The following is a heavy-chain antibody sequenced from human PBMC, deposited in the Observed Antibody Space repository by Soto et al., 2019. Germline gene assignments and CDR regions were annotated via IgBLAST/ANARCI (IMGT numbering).Heavy chain of an antibody. CDR2: IYYSGST. J-gene: IGHJ5*02. Sequence: TSETLSLTCTVSGGSISSGDYYWSWIRQPPGKGLEWIGYIYYSGSTYYNPSLKSRVTISVDTSKNQFSLKLSSVTAADTAVYYCARAGIVVVPAAIRLDWFDPWGQGTLVTVSS. D-gene: IGHD2-2*02. V-gene: IGHV4-30-4*01. CDR3: ARAGIVVVPAAIRLDWFDP. CDR1: GGSISSGDYY.